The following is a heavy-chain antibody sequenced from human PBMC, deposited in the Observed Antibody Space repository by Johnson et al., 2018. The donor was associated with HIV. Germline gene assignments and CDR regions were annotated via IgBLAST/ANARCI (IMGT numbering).Heavy chain of an antibody. J-gene: IGHJ3*02. D-gene: IGHD4-17*01. V-gene: IGHV3-15*01. CDR1: GFTFTNAW. CDR3: TTDGKDYGDYMNAFDI. CDR2: LKRKTDGETT. Sequence: VQLVESGGGLVKPGGSLRLSCAASGFTFTNAWMSWVRQAPGKGLEWVGRLKRKTDGETTYYAAPVKGRFTISRDDSKNTLYLQMNSLKTEDTAVYYCTTDGKDYGDYMNAFDIWGQGTMVTVSS.